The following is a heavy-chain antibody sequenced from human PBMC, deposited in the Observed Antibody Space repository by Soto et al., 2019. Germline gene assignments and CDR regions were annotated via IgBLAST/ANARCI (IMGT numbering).Heavy chain of an antibody. J-gene: IGHJ1*01. V-gene: IGHV1-69*13. CDR2: IIPVFGRP. Sequence: SVKVSCKASGGTFSSFGISWVRQAPGQGLEWMGGIIPVFGRPNYAQRFRGRLTITADESTNTSYMELIDLTSEDTAVYYCAREASGYDFWGQGTQVTVS. D-gene: IGHD5-12*01. CDR3: AREASGYDF. CDR1: GGTFSSFG.